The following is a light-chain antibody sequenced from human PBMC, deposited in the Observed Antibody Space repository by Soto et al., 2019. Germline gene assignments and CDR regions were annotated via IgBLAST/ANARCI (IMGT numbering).Light chain of an antibody. V-gene: IGKV1-39*01. J-gene: IGKJ4*01. CDR3: QQSYSTPRLT. Sequence: DIQMTQSPSSVSASVGDRVTITCRASQSISSYLTWYQQKPGKAPKLLIYAASSLQSGVPSRFSGRGSGTDLTLIISSLQPEDFSTYYCQQSYSTPRLTFGGGTKVEIK. CDR1: QSISSY. CDR2: AAS.